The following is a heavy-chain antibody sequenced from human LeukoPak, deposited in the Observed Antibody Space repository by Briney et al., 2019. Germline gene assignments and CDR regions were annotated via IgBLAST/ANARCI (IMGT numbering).Heavy chain of an antibody. J-gene: IGHJ2*01. Sequence: QSGGSLRLSCAASGFTFSSYAMSWVRQAPGRGLEWVANIKRDGSAINYVDSVKGRFTISRDNAKNSLYLQMNSLRAEDTALYYCAKCRKGAGQPFDLWGRGTLVTVSS. D-gene: IGHD6-19*01. CDR3: AKCRKGAGQPFDL. V-gene: IGHV3-7*03. CDR1: GFTFSSYA. CDR2: IKRDGSAI.